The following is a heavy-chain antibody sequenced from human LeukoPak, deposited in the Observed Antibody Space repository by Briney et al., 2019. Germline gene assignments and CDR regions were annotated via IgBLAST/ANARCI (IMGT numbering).Heavy chain of an antibody. D-gene: IGHD2-15*01. J-gene: IGHJ4*02. Sequence: EASVKVSCKASGYTFTGYYMHWVREAPGQGLEWMGWINPNSGGTNYAQKFQGRVTMTRDTSISTAYMELSRLRSDDTVVYYCARRMENCSGGSCYPYYFDYWGQGTLVTVSS. V-gene: IGHV1-2*02. CDR2: INPNSGGT. CDR3: ARRMENCSGGSCYPYYFDY. CDR1: GYTFTGYY.